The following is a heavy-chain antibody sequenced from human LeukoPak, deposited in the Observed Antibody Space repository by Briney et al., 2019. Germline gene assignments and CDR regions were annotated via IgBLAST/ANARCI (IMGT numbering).Heavy chain of an antibody. CDR2: ISSRRSYT. V-gene: IGHV3-21*03. D-gene: IGHD3-10*01. CDR3: ARDCWDYGSGSYCGIDY. J-gene: IGHJ4*02. Sequence: GGSLRLSCAASGFTFSSYSMNWVRQAPAKGLELVSSISSRRSYTYYADSVKGRFTISTDNAKNSLYLQMNSLRAEDTAVYYCARDCWDYGSGSYCGIDYWGQGTLVTVSS. CDR1: GFTFSSYS.